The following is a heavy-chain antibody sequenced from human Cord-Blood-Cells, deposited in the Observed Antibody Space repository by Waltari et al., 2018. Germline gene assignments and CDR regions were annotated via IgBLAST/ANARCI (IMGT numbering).Heavy chain of an antibody. V-gene: IGHV4-34*01. D-gene: IGHD2-2*01. Sequence: QVQLQQWGAGLLKPSETLSLTCAVYGGSFSGYYWSWIRQPPGKGLEWIGEINHSGSTNYNPSLKSRVTISLDTSKNQFSLKLSSVTAADTAVYYCARGGCSSTSCYYFDYWGQGTLVTVSS. J-gene: IGHJ4*02. CDR3: ARGGCSSTSCYYFDY. CDR1: GGSFSGYY. CDR2: INHSGST.